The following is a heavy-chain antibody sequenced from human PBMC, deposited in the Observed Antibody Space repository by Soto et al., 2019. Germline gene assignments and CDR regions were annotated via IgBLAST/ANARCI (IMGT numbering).Heavy chain of an antibody. CDR1: GFTFSSYA. Sequence: QVQLVESGGGVVQPGRSLRLSCAASGFTFSSYAMHWVRQAPGKGLEWVADISYDGSNKYYADSVKGRFTISRDNSKNTLYLQIDSLRAEDTAVYYCARALAVAGSGPDYWGQGTLVTVSS. D-gene: IGHD6-19*01. CDR2: ISYDGSNK. V-gene: IGHV3-30-3*01. J-gene: IGHJ4*02. CDR3: ARALAVAGSGPDY.